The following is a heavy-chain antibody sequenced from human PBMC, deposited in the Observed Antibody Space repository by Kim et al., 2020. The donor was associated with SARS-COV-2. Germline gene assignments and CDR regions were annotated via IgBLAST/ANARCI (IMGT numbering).Heavy chain of an antibody. V-gene: IGHV5-51*01. CDR2: IYPGDSDT. Sequence: GESLKISCKGSGYSFTSYWIGWVRQMPGKGLEWMGIIYPGDSDTRYSPSFQGQVTISADKSISTAYLQWSSLKASDTAMYYCARQNAAEGLWFGELYYYGMDVWGQGTTVTVSS. J-gene: IGHJ6*02. CDR3: ARQNAAEGLWFGELYYYGMDV. CDR1: GYSFTSYW. D-gene: IGHD3-10*01.